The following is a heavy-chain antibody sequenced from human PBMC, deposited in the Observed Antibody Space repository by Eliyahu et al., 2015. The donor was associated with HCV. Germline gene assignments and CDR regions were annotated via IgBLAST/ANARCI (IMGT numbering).Heavy chain of an antibody. J-gene: IGHJ6*02. D-gene: IGHD2-8*01. CDR2: IYYSWST. CDR1: GGSISSYY. Sequence: QVQLQESGPGLVKPSETLSLTCTVSGGSISSYYWSWIRQPPGKGLGWIGYIYYSWSTNYNPSLKSRVTISVDTSKNQFSLKLSSVTAADTAVYYCAGGWDCTNGVCYFSVGVWGQGTTVTVSS. CDR3: AGGWDCTNGVCYFSVGV. V-gene: IGHV4-59*01.